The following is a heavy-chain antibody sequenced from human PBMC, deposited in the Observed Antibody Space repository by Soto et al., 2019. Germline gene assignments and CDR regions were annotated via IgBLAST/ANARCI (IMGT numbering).Heavy chain of an antibody. V-gene: IGHV3-30*18. D-gene: IGHD3-3*01. CDR2: ISYDGSNK. Sequence: QVQLVESGGGVVQPGRSLRLSCAASGFIFSSYGMHWVRQAPGKGLEWVAVISYDGSNKYYADSVKGRFTISRDNSKNTLYLQMNSLRAEDTAVYYCAKEVWSGPMAVWGKGTTVTVSS. J-gene: IGHJ6*04. CDR3: AKEVWSGPMAV. CDR1: GFIFSSYG.